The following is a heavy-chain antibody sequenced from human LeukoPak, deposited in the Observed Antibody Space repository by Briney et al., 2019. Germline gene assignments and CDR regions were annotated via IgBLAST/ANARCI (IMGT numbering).Heavy chain of an antibody. J-gene: IGHJ3*02. CDR3: VREFALDI. CDR1: GFTFSNSW. V-gene: IGHV3-7*04. CDR2: IKQDGSEK. Sequence: PGGSLRPSCAASGFTFSNSWMTWVRQAPGKGLEWVANIKQDGSEKYYADSVKGRFTISRDNAKNSLFLQMNSLRAEDTAVYYCVREFALDIWGQGTKVTVAS. D-gene: IGHD3-10*01.